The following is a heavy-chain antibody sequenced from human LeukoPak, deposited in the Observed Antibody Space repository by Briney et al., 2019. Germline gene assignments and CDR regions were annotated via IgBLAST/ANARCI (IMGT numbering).Heavy chain of an antibody. V-gene: IGHV1-3*01. CDR1: GYTFTSYA. J-gene: IGHJ6*02. CDR3: ASQETPGTFAYYGMDV. CDR2: INAGNGNT. Sequence: GASVKVSCTASGYTFTSYAMHWVRQAPGQRLEWMGWINAGNGNTKYSQKFQGRVTITRDTSASTAYMELSSLRSEDTAVYYCASQETPGTFAYYGMDVWGQGTTVTVSS.